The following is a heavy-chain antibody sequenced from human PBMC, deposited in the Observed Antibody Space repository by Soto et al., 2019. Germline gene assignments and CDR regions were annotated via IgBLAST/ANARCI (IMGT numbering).Heavy chain of an antibody. Sequence: QVQLVQSGAEVKKPGASVQVSCKASGYTFTTYFIHWVRQAPGQGFGWLGRINPTGGDTVYAQKFQGRVSVTRDTSTSTVNIELGSLTSKDTAVYYCARGSYASNVFIMDVWGQGTAVTVSS. J-gene: IGHJ6*02. CDR1: GYTFTTYF. CDR3: ARGSYASNVFIMDV. V-gene: IGHV1-46*01. CDR2: INPTGGDT. D-gene: IGHD2-2*01.